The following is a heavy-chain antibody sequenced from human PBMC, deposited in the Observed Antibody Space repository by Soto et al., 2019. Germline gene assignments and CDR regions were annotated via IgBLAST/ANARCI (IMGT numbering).Heavy chain of an antibody. CDR1: GFTFSSYS. V-gene: IGHV3-21*01. CDR3: ARDPERITYYDFWSGSSDRYYYGMDV. J-gene: IGHJ6*02. CDR2: ISSSSSYI. D-gene: IGHD3-3*01. Sequence: GGSLRLSXAASGFTFSSYSMNWVRQAPGKGLEWVSSISSSSSYIYYADSVKGRFTISRDNAKNSLYLQMNSLRAEDTAVYYCARDPERITYYDFWSGSSDRYYYGMDVWGQGTTVTVS.